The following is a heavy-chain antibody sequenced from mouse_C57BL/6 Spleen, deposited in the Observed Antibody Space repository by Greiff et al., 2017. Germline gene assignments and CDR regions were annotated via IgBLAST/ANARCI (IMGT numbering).Heavy chain of an antibody. CDR1: GFTFSSYA. CDR2: ISDGGSYT. D-gene: IGHD1-1*01. V-gene: IGHV5-4*01. J-gene: IGHJ2*01. Sequence: EVQLVESGGGLVKPGGSLKLSCAASGFTFSSYAISWVRQTPEKRLEWVATISDGGSYTYYPDNVKGRFTISRDNAKNNLYLQMSHLKSEDTAMYYCARGGTTVVAPYYFDYWGQGTTLTVSS. CDR3: ARGGTTVVAPYYFDY.